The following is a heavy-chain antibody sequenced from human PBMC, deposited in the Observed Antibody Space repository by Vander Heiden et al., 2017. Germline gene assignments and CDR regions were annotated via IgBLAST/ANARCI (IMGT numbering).Heavy chain of an antibody. CDR1: GGYISSSSYD. CDR3: ARHYDYVWGSYYYYGMDV. D-gene: IGHD3-16*01. J-gene: IGHJ6*02. V-gene: IGHV4-39*01. Sequence: QLQLQESGPGLVKPSETLSLTCTVSGGYISSSSYDWGWIRQPPGKGLEWIGSIYYSGSTYYNPSLKSRVTISVDTSKNQFSLKLSSVTAADTAVYYCARHYDYVWGSYYYYGMDVWGQGTTVTVSS. CDR2: IYYSGST.